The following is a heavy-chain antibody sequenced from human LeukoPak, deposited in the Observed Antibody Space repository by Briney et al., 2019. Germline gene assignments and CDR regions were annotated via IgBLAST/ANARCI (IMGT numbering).Heavy chain of an antibody. D-gene: IGHD5-18*01. CDR3: ARDGRGGYSYASGYFDY. V-gene: IGHV1-46*01. Sequence: ASVKVSCKASGYTFTSYYMHWVRQAPGQGLEWMGIINPSGGSTSYAQKFQGRVTMTRDTSTSTVYMELSSLRSEDTAVYYCARDGRGGYSYASGYFDYWGQGTLVTVSS. J-gene: IGHJ4*02. CDR2: INPSGGST. CDR1: GYTFTSYY.